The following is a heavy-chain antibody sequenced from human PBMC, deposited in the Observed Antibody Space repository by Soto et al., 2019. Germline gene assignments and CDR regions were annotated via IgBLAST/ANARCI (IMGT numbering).Heavy chain of an antibody. D-gene: IGHD6-6*01. J-gene: IGHJ6*02. Sequence: GGSLRLSCAASGFTFSSYGMHWVRQAPGKGLEWVAVIWYDGSNKYYADSVKGRFTISRDNSKNTLYLQMNSLRAEDTAVYYCARDNVQQLVWGGYYGMDVWGQGTTVTVSS. CDR1: GFTFSSYG. CDR2: IWYDGSNK. V-gene: IGHV3-33*01. CDR3: ARDNVQQLVWGGYYGMDV.